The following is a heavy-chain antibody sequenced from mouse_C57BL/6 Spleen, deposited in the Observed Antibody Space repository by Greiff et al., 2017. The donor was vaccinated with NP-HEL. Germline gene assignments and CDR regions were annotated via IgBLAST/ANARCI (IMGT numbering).Heavy chain of an antibody. CDR1: GYTFTSYW. CDR2: IDPSDSYT. V-gene: IGHV1-69*01. J-gene: IGHJ2*01. Sequence: QVQLQQPGAELVMPGASVKLSCKASGYTFTSYWMHWVKQRPGQGLEWIGEIDPSDSYTNYNQKFKGKSTLTVDKSSSTAYMQLSSLTSEDSAVYYCARSWGLRPYFDYWGQGTTLTVSS. CDR3: ARSWGLRPYFDY. D-gene: IGHD1-2*01.